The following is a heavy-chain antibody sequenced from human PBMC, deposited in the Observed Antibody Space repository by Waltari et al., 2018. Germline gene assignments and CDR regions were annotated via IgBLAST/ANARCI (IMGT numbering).Heavy chain of an antibody. CDR1: GYSFASYG. Sequence: QVQLVQSGGEVKKPGASVRVSCKASGYSFASYGLSWVRQAPGQGLEWMGWISVYNGKTNYAQNLQGRVSMTTDTSTRTAYMELRSLRSDDSAVYYCARDIAESSDYYGMDVWGQGTTVVVS. V-gene: IGHV1-18*01. J-gene: IGHJ6*02. CDR3: ARDIAESSDYYGMDV. CDR2: ISVYNGKT. D-gene: IGHD2-15*01.